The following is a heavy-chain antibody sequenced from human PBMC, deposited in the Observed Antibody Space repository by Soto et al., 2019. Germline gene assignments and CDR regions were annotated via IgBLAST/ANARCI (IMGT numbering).Heavy chain of an antibody. CDR2: IYSSGGT. D-gene: IGHD3-3*01. CDR1: GGSMNNYY. J-gene: IGHJ5*02. V-gene: IGHV4-4*07. CDR3: ARGQRFSDWFDP. Sequence: PSETLSLTCRVSGGSMNNYYWTWIRLPAGKGLEWIGRIYSSGGTHYNPSLKSRVTISLDTSKNQFSLRLNSVTAADTAVYYCARGQRFSDWFDPWGQGTLVTVSS.